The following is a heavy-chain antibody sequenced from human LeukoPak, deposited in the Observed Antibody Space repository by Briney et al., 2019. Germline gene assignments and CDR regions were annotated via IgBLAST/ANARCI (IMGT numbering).Heavy chain of an antibody. V-gene: IGHV3-30-3*01. CDR1: GFTFSSYA. Sequence: GGSLRLSCAASGFTFSSYAMYWVRQAPGKGLEWVAVISYDGSNKYYADSVKGRFTISRDNSKNTLYLQMNSLRAEDTAVYYCARHRTILSSWSYWGQGTLVTVSS. CDR2: ISYDGSNK. D-gene: IGHD6-13*01. CDR3: ARHRTILSSWSY. J-gene: IGHJ4*02.